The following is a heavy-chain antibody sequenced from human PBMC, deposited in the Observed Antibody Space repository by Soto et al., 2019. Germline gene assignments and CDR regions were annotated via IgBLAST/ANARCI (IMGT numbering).Heavy chain of an antibody. Sequence: QLQLQESGPGLVKPSETLSLTCTVSGGSISSSSYYWGWIRQPPGKGLEWIGSIYYSGSTYYNPSLKSRVTISVDTSKNQFSLKLSSVTAADTAVYYCARHGDIVLMVYALNWFDPWGQGTLVTVSS. D-gene: IGHD2-8*01. CDR2: IYYSGST. J-gene: IGHJ5*02. V-gene: IGHV4-39*01. CDR3: ARHGDIVLMVYALNWFDP. CDR1: GGSISSSSYY.